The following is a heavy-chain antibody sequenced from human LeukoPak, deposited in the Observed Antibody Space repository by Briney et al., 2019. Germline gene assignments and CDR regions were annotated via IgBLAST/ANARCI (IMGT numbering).Heavy chain of an antibody. J-gene: IGHJ5*02. CDR3: ARDSYYYDSGPWFDP. CDR2: IYYSGST. D-gene: IGHD3-22*01. Sequence: SETLSLTCTVSGGSISSGDYYWSWIRQPPGKGLEWIGYIYYSGSTYYNPSLKSRVTISVDTSKNQFSLKLSSVTAADTAVYYCARDSYYYDSGPWFDPWGQGTLVTVSS. CDR1: GGSISSGDYY. V-gene: IGHV4-30-4*01.